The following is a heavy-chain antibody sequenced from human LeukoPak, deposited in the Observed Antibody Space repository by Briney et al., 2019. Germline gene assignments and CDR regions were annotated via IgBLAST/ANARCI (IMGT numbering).Heavy chain of an antibody. CDR2: IKQDGSEK. V-gene: IGHV3-7*01. Sequence: PGGSLRLSCAASGFTFSSYWMSWVRQAPGKGLEWVANIKQDGSEKYYVDSVKGRFTISRDNAKNSLYLQMNSLRAEDTAVYYCARDGAPWTIFSPVDYWGQGTLVTVSS. D-gene: IGHD3-9*01. J-gene: IGHJ4*02. CDR3: ARDGAPWTIFSPVDY. CDR1: GFTFSSYW.